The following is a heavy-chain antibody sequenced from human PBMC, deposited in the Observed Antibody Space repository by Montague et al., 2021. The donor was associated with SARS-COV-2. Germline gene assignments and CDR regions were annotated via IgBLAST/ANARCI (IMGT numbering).Heavy chain of an antibody. V-gene: IGHV3-9*01. D-gene: IGHD6-13*01. J-gene: IGHJ4*02. CDR3: ARGETGYRTSWPDY. Sequence: SLRLSCAASGFTFDDYAMHWVRQAPGKGLEWVSGISWNSDSIDDADSVKGRFTISRDNAKNSLYLQMNSLRAEDTAFYYCARGETGYRTSWPDYWGQGTLVTVSS. CDR2: ISWNSDSI. CDR1: GFTFDDYA.